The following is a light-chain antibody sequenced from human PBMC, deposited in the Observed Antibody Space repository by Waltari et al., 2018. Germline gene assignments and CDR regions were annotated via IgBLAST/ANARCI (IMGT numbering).Light chain of an antibody. Sequence: DIQMTQSPSSLSASVGDRVTITCRASQSISSQLNWYQQKPGKAPKLLIYPASSLQSGVPSRFSGSGSGTDFTLTISSLQPEDFATYYCQQSSSTPITFGQGTRLEIK. V-gene: IGKV1-39*01. CDR2: PAS. CDR1: QSISSQ. CDR3: QQSSSTPIT. J-gene: IGKJ5*01.